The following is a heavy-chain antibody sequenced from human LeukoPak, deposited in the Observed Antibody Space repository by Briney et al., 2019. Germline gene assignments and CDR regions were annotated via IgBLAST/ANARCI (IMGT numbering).Heavy chain of an antibody. D-gene: IGHD3-10*01. CDR3: ARDRKYYYGSGGDY. J-gene: IGHJ4*02. Sequence: TSETLSLTCTVSGGSISSSSYYWGWIRQPPGKGLEWIGSIYYSGSTYYNPSLKSRVTISVDTSKNQFSLKLSSVTAADTAVYYCARDRKYYYGSGGDYWGQGTLVTVSS. V-gene: IGHV4-39*07. CDR1: GGSISSSSYY. CDR2: IYYSGST.